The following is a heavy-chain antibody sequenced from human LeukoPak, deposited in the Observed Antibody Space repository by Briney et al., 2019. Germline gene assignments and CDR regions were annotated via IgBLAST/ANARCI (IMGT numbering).Heavy chain of an antibody. V-gene: IGHV1-2*06. J-gene: IGHJ4*02. Sequence: ASVKVSCKASGYTFTNYYMHWVRQAPGQGLEWVGRINPNGGDTTYAQKFQGRVTMARDTSISTAYMELNSLMSDDTAVYYCVRVGFTTSWSNFDYWGQGTLVTVSS. CDR3: VRVGFTTSWSNFDY. CDR2: INPNGGDT. CDR1: GYTFTNYY. D-gene: IGHD2-2*01.